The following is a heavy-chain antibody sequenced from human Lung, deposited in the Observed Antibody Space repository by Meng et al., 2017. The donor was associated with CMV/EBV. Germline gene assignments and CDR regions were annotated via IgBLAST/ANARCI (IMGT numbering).Heavy chain of an antibody. CDR1: GYTFGNYD. D-gene: IGHD3-22*01. CDR2: LNPKSGNT. CDR3: ARRYADIYSGYCLGF. V-gene: IGHV1-8*01. J-gene: IGHJ4*01. Sequence: ASVKVSCKASGYTFGNYDINWVRQATGQGLEWMAWLNPKSGNTDYAQRFQGRMNMTVDTSINTVYMDLSGLRSEDTAIYYCARRYADIYSGYCLGFWGHGTLVTVSS.